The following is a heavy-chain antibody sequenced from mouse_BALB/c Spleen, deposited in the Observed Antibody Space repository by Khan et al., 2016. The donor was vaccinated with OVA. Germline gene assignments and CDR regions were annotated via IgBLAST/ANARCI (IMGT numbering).Heavy chain of an antibody. CDR3: ARVYGVDFDY. Sequence: EVELVESGPGLVKPSQSLSLTCTVTGYSITSDYAWNWIRQFPGNKLEWMGFISYSGNTKYNPSLKSRISVTRDTSKNQFFLQFNSVTTEDTATYYCARVYGVDFDYWGQGTTLTVSS. J-gene: IGHJ2*01. D-gene: IGHD2-10*02. V-gene: IGHV3-2*02. CDR1: GYSITSDYA. CDR2: ISYSGNT.